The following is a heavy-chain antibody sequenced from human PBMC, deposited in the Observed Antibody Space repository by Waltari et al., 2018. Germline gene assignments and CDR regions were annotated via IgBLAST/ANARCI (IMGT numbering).Heavy chain of an antibody. CDR3: VRDLVGGSWSSGGMDV. Sequence: QVQLQESGPGLVKPSQTLSLTCTVSGGSISSGSYYWSWIRQPAGKGLEWIGYIYTSGSTNYNPSLKSRVTISVDTSKNQFSLKLSSVTAADTAVYYCVRDLVGGSWSSGGMDVWGQGTTVTVSS. CDR1: GGSISSGSYY. V-gene: IGHV4-61*09. CDR2: IYTSGST. D-gene: IGHD6-13*01. J-gene: IGHJ6*02.